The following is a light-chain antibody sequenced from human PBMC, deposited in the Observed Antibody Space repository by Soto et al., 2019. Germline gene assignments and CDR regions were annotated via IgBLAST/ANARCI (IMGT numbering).Light chain of an antibody. CDR1: SSNIGSNS. J-gene: IGLJ3*02. Sequence: QSVLTQPPSVSAAPGQKVTISCSGSSSNIGSNSVSWYQQLPGTAPKLLIYDSNKRPSGIPDRFSGSKSGTSATLGITGLQTGDEADYYCGTWDTSLRSWVFGGGTQLTVL. V-gene: IGLV1-51*01. CDR3: GTWDTSLRSWV. CDR2: DSN.